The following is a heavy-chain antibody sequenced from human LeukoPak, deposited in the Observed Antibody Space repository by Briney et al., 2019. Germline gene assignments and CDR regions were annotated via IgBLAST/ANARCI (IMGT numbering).Heavy chain of an antibody. Sequence: MASETLSLTCTVSGGSISSCYWSWIRQPAGKGLEWIGRIYTSGSTNHTPSLKSRVTMSVDTSKNQFSLKLSSVTAADTAVYYRAVGERVVQGVRQYYFDYWGQGTLVTVSS. V-gene: IGHV4-4*07. CDR3: AVGERVVQGVRQYYFDY. CDR1: GGSISSCY. J-gene: IGHJ4*02. D-gene: IGHD3-10*01. CDR2: IYTSGST.